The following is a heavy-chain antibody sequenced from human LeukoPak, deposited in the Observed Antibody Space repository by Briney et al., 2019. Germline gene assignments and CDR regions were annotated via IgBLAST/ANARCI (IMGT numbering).Heavy chain of an antibody. Sequence: GSSVKVSCKASGGTFSSYAISWVRQAPGQGLEWMGGIIPIFGTANYAQKFQGRVTITADESTSTAYMELSSLRSEDTAVYYCARCPTKPSSSSLLGYYYYMDVWGKGTTVTVSS. CDR2: IIPIFGTA. J-gene: IGHJ6*03. V-gene: IGHV1-69*01. CDR1: GGTFSSYA. CDR3: ARCPTKPSSSSLLGYYYYMDV. D-gene: IGHD6-6*01.